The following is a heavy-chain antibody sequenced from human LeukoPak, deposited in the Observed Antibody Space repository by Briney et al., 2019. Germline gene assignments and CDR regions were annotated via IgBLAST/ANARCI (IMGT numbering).Heavy chain of an antibody. J-gene: IGHJ6*03. CDR1: GGSISSSSYY. Sequence: SETLFLTCTVSGGSISSSSYYWGWIRQPPGKGLEWIGSIYYSGSTYYNPSLKSRVTISVDTSKNQFSLKLSSVTAADTAVYYCARDFRGSATYYYYMDVWGKGTTVTVSS. V-gene: IGHV4-39*07. D-gene: IGHD3-10*01. CDR3: ARDFRGSATYYYYMDV. CDR2: IYYSGST.